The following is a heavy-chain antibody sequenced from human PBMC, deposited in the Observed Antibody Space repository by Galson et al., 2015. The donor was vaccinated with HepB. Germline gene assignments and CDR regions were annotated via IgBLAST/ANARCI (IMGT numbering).Heavy chain of an antibody. CDR3: AKDKEITMIVVVIHFDY. V-gene: IGHV3-23*01. D-gene: IGHD3-22*01. Sequence: SLRLSCAASGFTFSSYAMRWVRQAPGKGLEWVSAISGCGCSTYYADSVKGRFTISRDNSKNTLYLQMNSLRAEDTAVYYCAKDKEITMIVVVIHFDYWVQGALVTVYS. CDR1: GFTFSSYA. J-gene: IGHJ4*02. CDR2: ISGCGCST.